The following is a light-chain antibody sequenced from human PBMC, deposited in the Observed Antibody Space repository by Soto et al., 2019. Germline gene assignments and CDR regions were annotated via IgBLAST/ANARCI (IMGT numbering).Light chain of an antibody. Sequence: QSALTQPPSASGSPGQSVVISCTGTSRDVGASDYVSWYQQHSGKAPKLLLYEVNKRPSGVPDRFSGSKSGNTASLTVSALQADDEADYYCLSHSGSSNVLGTGTTLTVL. V-gene: IGLV2-8*01. CDR1: SRDVGASDY. CDR3: LSHSGSSNV. J-gene: IGLJ1*01. CDR2: EVN.